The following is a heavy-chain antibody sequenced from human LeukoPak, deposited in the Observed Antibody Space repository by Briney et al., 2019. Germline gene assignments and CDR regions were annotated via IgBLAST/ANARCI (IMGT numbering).Heavy chain of an antibody. Sequence: GGSLRLSCAASGFGFSSHWMHWVRQAPGKGLVWVSRTNSDGSVRNYADSVEGRFIISRDNAKNTLYLQMNSLGAEDTAVYYCAKEAYDSGSYSYGMDVWGQGTTVTVSS. J-gene: IGHJ6*02. D-gene: IGHD3-10*01. V-gene: IGHV3-74*01. CDR1: GFGFSSHW. CDR3: AKEAYDSGSYSYGMDV. CDR2: TNSDGSVR.